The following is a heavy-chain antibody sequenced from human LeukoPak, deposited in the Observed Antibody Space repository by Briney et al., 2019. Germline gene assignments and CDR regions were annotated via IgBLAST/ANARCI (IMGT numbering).Heavy chain of an antibody. D-gene: IGHD3-22*01. CDR2: VYYSGST. CDR3: ARSGDYYDSAGYYRLFDY. J-gene: IGHJ4*02. V-gene: IGHV4-39*01. Sequence: SETLSLTCTVSGGSISSTSYYWGWIRQPPGKGLEWIGTVYYSGSTYYNPSLKSRVTISVDTSKNQFSLKVSSVTAADTAVYYCARSGDYYDSAGYYRLFDYWGQGSLVTVSS. CDR1: GGSISSTSYY.